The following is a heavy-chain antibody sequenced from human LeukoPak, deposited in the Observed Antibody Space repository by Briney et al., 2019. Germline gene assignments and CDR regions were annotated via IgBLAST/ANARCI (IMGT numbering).Heavy chain of an antibody. CDR1: GYSFTDYY. CDR2: LNPSTGGT. J-gene: IGHJ4*02. CDR3: AKIVDGSGWSPFEY. V-gene: IGHV1-2*02. Sequence: ASVKVSCKSSGYSFTDYYIHWVRQETGQRPEWMGWLNPSTGGTKYAQKFQGRVTMNRDTSTNTAYMDLNSLRSDDTAVYYCAKIVDGSGWSPFEYWGQGTLVTVSS. D-gene: IGHD6-19*01.